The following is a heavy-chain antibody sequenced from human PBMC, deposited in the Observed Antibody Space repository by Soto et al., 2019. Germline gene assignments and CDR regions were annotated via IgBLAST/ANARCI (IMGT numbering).Heavy chain of an antibody. V-gene: IGHV4-59*01. J-gene: IGHJ5*02. D-gene: IGHD1-26*01. CDR3: ARARPGIVGALRLDP. CDR1: GGSISSYY. Sequence: PSETLSLTCTVSGGSISSYYWSWIRQPPGKGLEWIGYIYYSGSTNYNPSLKSRVTISVDTSKNQFSLKLSSVTAADTAVYYCARARPGIVGALRLDPWGQGTLVTVST. CDR2: IYYSGST.